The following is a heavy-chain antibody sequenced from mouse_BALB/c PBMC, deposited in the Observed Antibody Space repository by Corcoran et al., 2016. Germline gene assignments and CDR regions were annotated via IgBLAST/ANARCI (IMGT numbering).Heavy chain of an antibody. CDR2: IYPYNDGT. J-gene: IGHJ2*01. CDR1: GYTFTSYV. CDR3: AREVPGGNPFDY. D-gene: IGHD2-1*01. Sequence: EVQLQQSGPELVKSGASVTMSCMASGYTFTSYVLHWVKQKPGQGLAWIGYIYPYNDGTKYTEKFKGKATLTSDKSSSTAYMELSSLTSEDSAVYYCAREVPGGNPFDYWGQGTTLTVSS. V-gene: IGHV1S136*01.